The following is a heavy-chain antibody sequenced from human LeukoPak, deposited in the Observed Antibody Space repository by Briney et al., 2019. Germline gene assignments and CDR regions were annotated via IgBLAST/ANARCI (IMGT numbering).Heavy chain of an antibody. CDR1: GGSISSGGYY. Sequence: SETLSLTCTVSGGSISSGGYYWSWIRQHPGTGLEWIGYIYYSGSTYYNPSLKSRVTISVDTSKNQFSLKLSSVTAADTAVYSCAAGQSRWYFDYWGQGTLVTVSS. V-gene: IGHV4-31*03. CDR3: AAGQSRWYFDY. J-gene: IGHJ4*02. CDR2: IYYSGST.